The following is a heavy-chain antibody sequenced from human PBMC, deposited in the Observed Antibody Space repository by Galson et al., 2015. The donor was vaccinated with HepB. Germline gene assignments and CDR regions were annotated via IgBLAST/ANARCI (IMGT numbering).Heavy chain of an antibody. J-gene: IGHJ5*02. V-gene: IGHV3-48*04. CDR3: ARDLLRPHYYGSGLSGP. D-gene: IGHD3-10*01. Sequence: SLRLSCAASGFTFSSYGMHWVRQAPGKGLEWVSYISSSSSTIYYADSVKGRFTISRDNAKNSLYLQMNSLRAEDTAVYYCARDLLRPHYYGSGLSGPWGQGTLVTVSS. CDR2: ISSSSSTI. CDR1: GFTFSSYG.